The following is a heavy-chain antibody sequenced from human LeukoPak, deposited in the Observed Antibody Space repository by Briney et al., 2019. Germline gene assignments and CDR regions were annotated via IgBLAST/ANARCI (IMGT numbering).Heavy chain of an antibody. V-gene: IGHV3-64*01. Sequence: GGTLSLSCAASGFTFSNYAMHWVRHAQGKGLEYVSAISSNGGNSYYANSVNDRFTISRVNSKNTLYLQMVSLRAADMARYYCARAPRGGFSGSYHDYWGQGTLVTVSS. CDR2: ISSNGGNS. CDR1: GFTFSNYA. CDR3: ARAPRGGFSGSYHDY. J-gene: IGHJ4*02. D-gene: IGHD1-26*01.